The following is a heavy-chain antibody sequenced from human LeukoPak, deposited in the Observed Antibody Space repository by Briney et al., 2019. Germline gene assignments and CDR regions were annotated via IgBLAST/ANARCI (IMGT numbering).Heavy chain of an antibody. CDR2: NYYSGST. D-gene: IGHD2-2*01. CDR3: AGELTVVVVPAAIFDY. CDR1: GGSISSSSYY. Sequence: SETLSLTCTVSGGSISSSSYYWGWLRQPPGTGLEWVGSNYYSGSTYYNPSLKSLVTISVDTSKNPFSLKLSSVAAAETAVYYCAGELTVVVVPAAIFDYCGEGALVTVSS. J-gene: IGHJ4*02. V-gene: IGHV4-39*07.